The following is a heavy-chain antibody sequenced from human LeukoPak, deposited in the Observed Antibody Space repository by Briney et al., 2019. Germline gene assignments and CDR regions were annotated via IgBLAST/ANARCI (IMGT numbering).Heavy chain of an antibody. CDR3: AKDELRWEQQGYFDY. J-gene: IGHJ4*02. CDR1: GFTFGGYA. V-gene: IGHV3-23*01. CDR2: IRGSGSTR. D-gene: IGHD1-26*01. Sequence: GESLKISCVGSGFTFGGYAMSWVRKAPGKGLEWVSAIRGSGSTRFYADSVKGRFTVSRDNSKNTLYLQMNSLTAEDTAVYYCAKDELRWEQQGYFDYWGQGTLVTVSS.